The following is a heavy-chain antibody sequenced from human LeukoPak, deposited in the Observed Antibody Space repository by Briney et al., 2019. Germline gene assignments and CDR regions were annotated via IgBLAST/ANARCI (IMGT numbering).Heavy chain of an antibody. CDR3: ARQTAMAPIYYYYYGMDV. CDR1: GGTFSSYA. J-gene: IGHJ6*02. Sequence: AVKVSCKASGGTFSSYAISWVRQAPGQGLEWMGGIIPIFGTANYAQKFQGRVTITADESTSTAYMELSSLRSEDTAVYYCARQTAMAPIYYYYYGMDVWGQGTTVTVSS. V-gene: IGHV1-69*13. CDR2: IIPIFGTA. D-gene: IGHD5-18*01.